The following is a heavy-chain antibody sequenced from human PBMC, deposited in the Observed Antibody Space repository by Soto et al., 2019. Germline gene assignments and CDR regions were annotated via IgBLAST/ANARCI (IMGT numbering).Heavy chain of an antibody. CDR3: SRRPLAYFGY. V-gene: IGHV4-30-4*01. D-gene: IGHD1-1*01. CDR2: IYYSGDT. J-gene: IGHJ4*02. CDR1: GDSIISGDYY. Sequence: SETLSLTCTVSGDSIISGDYYWSWIRQTPGKGLEWIGYIYYSGDTNYNPSLKSRVIISVDTSKNQFSLKLSSVTAADTAVYFCSRRPLAYFGYWGRGTQVTVSS.